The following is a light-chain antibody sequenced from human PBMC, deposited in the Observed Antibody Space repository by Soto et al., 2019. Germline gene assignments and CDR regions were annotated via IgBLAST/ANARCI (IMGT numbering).Light chain of an antibody. CDR1: SSEIGGYNY. V-gene: IGLV2-8*01. Sequence: QSALTQPPSASGSPGQSVTISCTGTSSEIGGYNYVSWYQQHPGKAPKLIIYDVSTRPSGVPDRFSGSKSGNTAFLTVSGLQAADEADYYCTSYAGSNNLVFAGGTKLTVL. CDR2: DVS. CDR3: TSYAGSNNLV. J-gene: IGLJ3*02.